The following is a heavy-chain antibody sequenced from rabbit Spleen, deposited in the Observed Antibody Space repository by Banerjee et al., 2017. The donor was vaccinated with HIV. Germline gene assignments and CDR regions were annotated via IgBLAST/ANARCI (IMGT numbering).Heavy chain of an antibody. CDR2: IYSGSSDST. CDR3: ARDNGSGDYIDVYFDL. CDR1: GFSFSSSYY. D-gene: IGHD1-1*01. J-gene: IGHJ4*01. Sequence: QSLEESGGDLVKPGASLTLTCTASGFSFSSSYYMCWVRQAPGKGLEWIGCIYSGSSDSTYYANWAKGRFTISKTSSTTVTLQMTSLTAADTATYFCARDNGSGDYIDVYFDLWGPGTLVTVS. V-gene: IGHV1S40*01.